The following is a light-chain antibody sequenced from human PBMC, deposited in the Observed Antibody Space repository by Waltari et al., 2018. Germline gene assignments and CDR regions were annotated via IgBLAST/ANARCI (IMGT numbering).Light chain of an antibody. CDR3: QQRSNWPPFT. V-gene: IGKV3-11*01. CDR2: DAS. Sequence: EIVLTQSPATLSLSPGDRATLSCRASQSVSSYLAWYQQKPGQAPRLLIYDASNRATGIPARFSGSGSGTDFTLTISSLEPEDFAVYYCQQRSNWPPFTFGPGTKVDIK. J-gene: IGKJ3*01. CDR1: QSVSSY.